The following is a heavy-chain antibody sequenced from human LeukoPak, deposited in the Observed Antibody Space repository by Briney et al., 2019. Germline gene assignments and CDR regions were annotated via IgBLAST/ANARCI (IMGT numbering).Heavy chain of an antibody. D-gene: IGHD1-26*01. CDR2: ISSSGSTI. Sequence: PGGSLRLSCAASGFTLSDYYMSWIRQAPGKGLEWVSYISSSGSTIYYADSVKGRFTISRDNAKNSLYLQMNSLRAEDTALYYCARVKYSGSYPHDYWGQGTLVTVSS. CDR1: GFTLSDYY. J-gene: IGHJ4*02. V-gene: IGHV3-11*04. CDR3: ARVKYSGSYPHDY.